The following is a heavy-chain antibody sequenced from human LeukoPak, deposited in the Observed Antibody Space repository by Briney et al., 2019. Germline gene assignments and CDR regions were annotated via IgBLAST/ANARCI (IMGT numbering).Heavy chain of an antibody. CDR3: AKDISLGSSSWLPTPEWYAFDI. V-gene: IGHV3-21*04. CDR1: GITFSNYN. CDR2: ITSSSSYT. D-gene: IGHD6-13*01. Sequence: GGSLRLSCAAPGITFSNYNMNWVRQAPGKGLEWILAITSSSSYTFYADSVKGRFTISRDNAQNSLYLQMNSLRAEDTALYYCAKDISLGSSSWLPTPEWYAFDIWGQGTMVTVSS. J-gene: IGHJ3*02.